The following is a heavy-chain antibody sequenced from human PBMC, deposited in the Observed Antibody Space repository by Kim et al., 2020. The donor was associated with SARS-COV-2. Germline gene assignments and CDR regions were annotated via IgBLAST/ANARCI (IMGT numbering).Heavy chain of an antibody. V-gene: IGHV3-13*01. CDR3: ARGNYAHYYYYYMDV. D-gene: IGHD3-16*01. J-gene: IGHJ6*03. Sequence: GSVRGRFTISRENAKNSLYLQMNSLRAGDTAVYYCARGNYAHYYYYYMDVWGKGTTVTVSS.